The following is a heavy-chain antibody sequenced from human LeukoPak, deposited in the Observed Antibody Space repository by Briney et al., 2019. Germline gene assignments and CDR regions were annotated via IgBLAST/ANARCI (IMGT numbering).Heavy chain of an antibody. CDR1: GGSISSSSYY. V-gene: IGHV4-39*07. CDR3: ARIPTVTFFDY. J-gene: IGHJ4*01. Sequence: PSETLSLTCTVSGGSISSSSYYWGWIRQPPGKGLEWLGSIYYSGSTSYNPSLKSRVTISVDTSKNQFSLKLSSATAADTAVYYCARIPTVTFFDYWGQGTLVTVSS. CDR2: IYYSGST. D-gene: IGHD4-17*01.